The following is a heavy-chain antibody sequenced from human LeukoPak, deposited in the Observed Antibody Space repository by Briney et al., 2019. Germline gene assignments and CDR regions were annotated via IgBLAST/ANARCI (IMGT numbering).Heavy chain of an antibody. CDR1: GGSISSGSYY. D-gene: IGHD5-24*01. J-gene: IGHJ4*02. V-gene: IGHV4-61*02. CDR2: IYTSGST. CDR3: ARGLWATINY. Sequence: SSETLSLTCTVSGGSISSGSYYWSWIRQPAGKGLEWIGRIYTSGSTNYNPSLRSRVTISVDTPKNQFSLKLSSVTAADTAVYYCARGLWATINYWGQGTLVTVSS.